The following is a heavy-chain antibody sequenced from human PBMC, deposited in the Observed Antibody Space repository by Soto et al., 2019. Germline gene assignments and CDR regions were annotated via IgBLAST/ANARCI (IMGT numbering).Heavy chain of an antibody. CDR2: ISSSSSYI. J-gene: IGHJ6*03. Sequence: EVQLVESGGGLVKPGGSLRLSCAASGFTFSSYSMNWVRQAPGKGLEWVSSISSSSSYIYYADSVKGRFTISRDNAKNSLYLQMNSLRAEDTAVYYCARDTGSYSSGWRDYYYYMDVWGKGTTVTVSS. V-gene: IGHV3-21*01. CDR1: GFTFSSYS. D-gene: IGHD6-19*01. CDR3: ARDTGSYSSGWRDYYYYMDV.